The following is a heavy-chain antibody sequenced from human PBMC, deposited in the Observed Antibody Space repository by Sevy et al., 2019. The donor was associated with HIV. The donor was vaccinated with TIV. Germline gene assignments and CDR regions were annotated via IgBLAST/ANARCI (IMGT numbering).Heavy chain of an antibody. J-gene: IGHJ4*02. Sequence: GGSLRLSCAVSGFTFTNAWMGWVRQAPGKGLEWVGRIRSNTDGGTTDYAAPLKGRFTISRDDSKNTLYRQMNILKSAETAVYYCTTDREYGDYKGGFDYWGQGTLVTVSS. D-gene: IGHD4-17*01. V-gene: IGHV3-15*01. CDR2: IRSNTDGGTT. CDR3: TTDREYGDYKGGFDY. CDR1: GFTFTNAW.